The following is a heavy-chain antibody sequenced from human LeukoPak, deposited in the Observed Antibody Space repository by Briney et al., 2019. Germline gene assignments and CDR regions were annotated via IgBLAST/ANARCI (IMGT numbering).Heavy chain of an antibody. CDR1: GFTFSSYA. CDR3: AKGSLLWFGLDY. D-gene: IGHD3-10*01. J-gene: IGHJ4*02. CDR2: ISGSGGST. Sequence: GGSLRLSCAASGFTFSSYAMSWVRQAPGKGLEWVSAISGSGGSTYYADFVKGRFTISRDNSKNTLYLQMNSLRAEDTAVYYCAKGSLLWFGLDYWGQGTLVTVSS. V-gene: IGHV3-23*01.